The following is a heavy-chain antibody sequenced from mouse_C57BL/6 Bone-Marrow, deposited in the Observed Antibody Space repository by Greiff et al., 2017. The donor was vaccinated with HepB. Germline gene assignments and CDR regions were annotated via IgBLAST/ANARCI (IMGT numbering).Heavy chain of an antibody. V-gene: IGHV1-64*01. CDR2: IHPNSGST. CDR3: ARFSGYVSWFAY. J-gene: IGHJ3*01. CDR1: GYTFTSYW. D-gene: IGHD3-2*02. Sequence: QVQLQQPGAELVKPGASVKLSCKASGYTFTSYWMHWVKQRPGQGLEWIGMIHPNSGSTNYNEKFKSKATLTVDKSSSTAYMQLSSLTSEDSAVYYCARFSGYVSWFAYWGQGTLVTVSA.